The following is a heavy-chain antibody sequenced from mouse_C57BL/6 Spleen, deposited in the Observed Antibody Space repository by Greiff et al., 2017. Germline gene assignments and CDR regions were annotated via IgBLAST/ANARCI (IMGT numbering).Heavy chain of an antibody. J-gene: IGHJ1*03. V-gene: IGHV7-3*01. D-gene: IGHD2-5*01. Sequence: EVQLLESGGGLVQPGGSLSLSCAASGFTFTDYYMSWVRQPPGKALEWLGFIRNKANGYTTDYSASVKGRFTISRDKSQSILYLQMNALSAEDSATYYCARYYSNYEEYFDVWGTGTTVTVSS. CDR3: ARYYSNYEEYFDV. CDR1: GFTFTDYY. CDR2: IRNKANGYTT.